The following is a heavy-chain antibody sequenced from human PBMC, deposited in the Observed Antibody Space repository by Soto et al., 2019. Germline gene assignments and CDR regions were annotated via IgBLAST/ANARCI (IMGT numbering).Heavy chain of an antibody. Sequence: TSKTLSLTCTVSGGSITNYYWSWIRQPPGKGLEWIGYIYYSGSTNYNPSLKSRVTISVDTSKNQFSLKLSSVTAADTAVYYCGAGGGDSSGYYYWGFDYWGQGTLVTVSS. CDR2: IYYSGST. J-gene: IGHJ4*02. CDR1: GGSITNYY. CDR3: GAGGGDSSGYYYWGFDY. D-gene: IGHD3-22*01. V-gene: IGHV4-59*01.